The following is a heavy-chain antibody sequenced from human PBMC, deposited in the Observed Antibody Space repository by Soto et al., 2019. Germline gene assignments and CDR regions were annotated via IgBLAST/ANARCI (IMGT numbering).Heavy chain of an antibody. Sequence: QITLKESGPTLVKPTQTLTLTCTFSGISLSTSGVGVGWIRQPPGKGLEWLALIYWDDDKRYSPSLKSRLTITKDTSKNQVVLTMTNVDPADTATYYCAHTRAIVVIVAEDEYFQHWGQGTLVTVSS. V-gene: IGHV2-5*02. CDR1: GISLSTSGVG. CDR3: AHTRAIVVIVAEDEYFQH. CDR2: IYWDDDK. D-gene: IGHD3-22*01. J-gene: IGHJ1*01.